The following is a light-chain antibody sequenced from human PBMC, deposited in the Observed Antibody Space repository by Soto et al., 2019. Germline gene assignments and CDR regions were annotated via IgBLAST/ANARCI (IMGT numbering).Light chain of an antibody. J-gene: IGKJ1*01. CDR2: GTS. Sequence: EIVLTQSPATLSLSPGERATLSCRASQSVTKNYLAWFQQKPGQAPRLLIYGTSNRATGIPDRFSGSGSGTDFTLSINRLEPEDFAVYYCQQYGGLPRTFGQGTRWIS. V-gene: IGKV3-20*01. CDR3: QQYGGLPRT. CDR1: QSVTKNY.